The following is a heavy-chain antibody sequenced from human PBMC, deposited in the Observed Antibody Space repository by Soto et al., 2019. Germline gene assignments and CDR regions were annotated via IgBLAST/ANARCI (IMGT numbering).Heavy chain of an antibody. D-gene: IGHD2-2*01. CDR2: IYYSGST. CDR3: ARVVVPAAMTLDYYYYMAV. J-gene: IGHJ6*03. Sequence: PSETLSLTCTVSGGSISSSSYYWGWIRQPPGKGLEWIGSIYYSGSTYYNPSLKSRVTISVDTSKNQFSLKLSSVTAADTAVYYCARVVVPAAMTLDYYYYMAVWGKGTTVTVSS. CDR1: GGSISSSSYY. V-gene: IGHV4-39*01.